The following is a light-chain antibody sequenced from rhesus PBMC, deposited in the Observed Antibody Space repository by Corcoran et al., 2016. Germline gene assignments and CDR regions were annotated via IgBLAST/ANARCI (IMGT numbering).Light chain of an antibody. V-gene: IGKV1-22*01. Sequence: DIQMTQSPSPLSASVGDRVTITCQASQSLSNYLNWYQQKPGKIPKLLIYRASSLQSGIPSRFSGSGSGTYFTLTISSLQPEDFTTYYCQQCCIYPVTFGGGTKVELK. CDR3: QQCCIYPVT. J-gene: IGKJ4*01. CDR1: QSLSNY. CDR2: RAS.